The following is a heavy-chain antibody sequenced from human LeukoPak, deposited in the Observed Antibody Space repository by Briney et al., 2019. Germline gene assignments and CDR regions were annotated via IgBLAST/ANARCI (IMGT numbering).Heavy chain of an antibody. Sequence: SETLSLTCAVSGYSISSGYYWGWIRQPPGKRMEWIGSIYHSGSTYYNPSLKSRVTISVDTSKNQFSLKLSTVTAADTAVYYCARHPAASYYDFWSGYPNYYYYMDVWGKGTTVTVSS. V-gene: IGHV4-38-2*01. D-gene: IGHD3-3*01. CDR3: ARHPAASYYDFWSGYPNYYYYMDV. J-gene: IGHJ6*03. CDR2: IYHSGST. CDR1: GYSISSGYY.